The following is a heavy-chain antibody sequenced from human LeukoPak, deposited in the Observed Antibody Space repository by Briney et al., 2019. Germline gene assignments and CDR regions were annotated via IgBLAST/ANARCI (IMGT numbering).Heavy chain of an antibody. J-gene: IGHJ4*02. Sequence: PGGSLRLSCAASGFSFSTYAMSWVRQAPGKGLEWVPLISGGGETTYYGKSVKGRFTISRDNSKNTLYLQMNRLRAEDTAVYYCAKHAQQWLVQDYFDYWGQGTLVTVSS. D-gene: IGHD6-19*01. V-gene: IGHV3-23*01. CDR3: AKHAQQWLVQDYFDY. CDR1: GFSFSTYA. CDR2: ISGGGETT.